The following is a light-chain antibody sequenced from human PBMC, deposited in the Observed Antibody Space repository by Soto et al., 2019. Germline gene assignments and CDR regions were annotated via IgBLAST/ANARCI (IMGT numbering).Light chain of an antibody. J-gene: IGLJ1*01. CDR1: SSDVGGYNY. V-gene: IGLV2-14*01. CDR2: DVS. Sequence: QSVLTQPASVSGSPGQSITISCTGTSSDVGGYNYVFWYQQHPGKAPKLMVYDVSNRPSGVSNRFSGSKSGNTASLTISGLQAEDEADYYCGSYTTSSTPFYVFGTGTKVTVL. CDR3: GSYTTSSTPFYV.